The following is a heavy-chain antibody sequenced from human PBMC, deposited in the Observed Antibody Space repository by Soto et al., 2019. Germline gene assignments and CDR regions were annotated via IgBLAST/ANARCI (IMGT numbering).Heavy chain of an antibody. V-gene: IGHV1-3*01. Sequence: QVQLVQSGAEMKQPGASVKLSCKTSGYIFSDYVIHWVRQAPGQRPEWMGYIYGDNTYTKYSEKFQGRVTITSDTSATPGYMELSSLTSEDTAVYYGARDSAILPGTYCDYWGLGTLVTVFS. D-gene: IGHD6-13*01. CDR1: GYIFSDYV. J-gene: IGHJ4*02. CDR2: IYGDNTYT. CDR3: ARDSAILPGTYCDY.